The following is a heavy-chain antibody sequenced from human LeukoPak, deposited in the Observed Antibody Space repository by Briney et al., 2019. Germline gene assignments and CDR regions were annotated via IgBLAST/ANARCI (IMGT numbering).Heavy chain of an antibody. CDR3: VRDADSSGYYPVN. Sequence: GGSLRLSCAASGFTFSSYAMHWVRQAPGKGLEWVAVISYDGSNKYYADSVKGRFTISRDNSKNTLYLQMNSLRAEDTAVYYCVRDADSSGYYPVNWGQGTLVTVSS. D-gene: IGHD3-22*01. V-gene: IGHV3-30*01. CDR2: ISYDGSNK. J-gene: IGHJ4*02. CDR1: GFTFSSYA.